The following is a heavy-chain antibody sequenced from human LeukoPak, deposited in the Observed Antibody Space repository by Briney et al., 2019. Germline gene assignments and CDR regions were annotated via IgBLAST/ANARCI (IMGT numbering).Heavy chain of an antibody. D-gene: IGHD5-12*01. CDR3: ARDTAGGYVNY. J-gene: IGHJ4*02. CDR1: GFTFSSYS. CDR2: ISSSSCTI. Sequence: GGSLRLSCAASGFTFSSYSMNWVRQAPGKGLEWVSYISSSSCTIYYADSVKGRFTISRDNAKNSLYLQMNSLRAEDTAVYYCARDTAGGYVNYWGQGTLVTVSS. V-gene: IGHV3-48*01.